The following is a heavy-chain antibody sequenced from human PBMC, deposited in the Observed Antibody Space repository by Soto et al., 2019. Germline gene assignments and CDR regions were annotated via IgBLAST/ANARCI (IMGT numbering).Heavy chain of an antibody. CDR2: INPNSGGT. V-gene: IGHV1-2*02. J-gene: IGHJ4*02. D-gene: IGHD6-13*01. CDR3: ARGRVIAAAGTEGFDY. CDR1: GYTFTGYY. Sequence: QVQLVQSGAEVKKPGASVKVSCKASGYTFTGYYMHWVRQAPGQGLEWMGWINPNSGGTNYAQKFQGRVTMTRDTSINTAYMELSRLRSDDTAVYYCARGRVIAAAGTEGFDYWGQGTLVTVSS.